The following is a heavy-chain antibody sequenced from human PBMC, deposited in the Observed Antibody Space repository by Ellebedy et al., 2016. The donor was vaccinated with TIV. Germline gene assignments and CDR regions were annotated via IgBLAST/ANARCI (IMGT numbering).Heavy chain of an antibody. Sequence: AASVKVSCKASGYTFTSYGISWVRQAPGQGLEWMGWISAYNCNTNYAQKLQGRVTMTTDTSTSTAYMELRSLRSDDTSVYYCARGPLGDSSDYWGQGTLVTVSS. D-gene: IGHD3-16*01. V-gene: IGHV1-18*01. CDR2: ISAYNCNT. CDR3: ARGPLGDSSDY. J-gene: IGHJ4*02. CDR1: GYTFTSYG.